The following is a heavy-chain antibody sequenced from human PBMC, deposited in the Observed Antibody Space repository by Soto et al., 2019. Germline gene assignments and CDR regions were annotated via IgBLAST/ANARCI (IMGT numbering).Heavy chain of an antibody. CDR3: ARDAGYGDYTFDY. D-gene: IGHD4-17*01. CDR1: GSTFSSYA. CDR2: ISGDGSST. J-gene: IGHJ4*02. Sequence: GGSLRLSFAASGSTFSSYAMSWVRQAPGKGLEWVSRISGDGSSTCYADSVKGRFTISRDNAKNTLYLQMNSLRAEDTAVYYCARDAGYGDYTFDYWGQGTLVTVSS. V-gene: IGHV3-74*01.